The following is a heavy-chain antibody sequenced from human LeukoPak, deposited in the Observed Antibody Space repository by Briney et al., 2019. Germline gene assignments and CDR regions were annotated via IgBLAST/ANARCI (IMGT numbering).Heavy chain of an antibody. J-gene: IGHJ5*02. CDR1: GYTFTSNY. Sequence: ASVKVSCKAFGYTFTSNYMHWVRQAPGQGPEWMGVISPSGGSTTYAQKFQGRVTLTRDMSTSTDYLELSSLRSEDTAVYYCARDATFLGVAGYNWFDPWGRGTLVTVSS. CDR3: ARDATFLGVAGYNWFDP. V-gene: IGHV1-46*01. D-gene: IGHD6-19*01. CDR2: ISPSGGST.